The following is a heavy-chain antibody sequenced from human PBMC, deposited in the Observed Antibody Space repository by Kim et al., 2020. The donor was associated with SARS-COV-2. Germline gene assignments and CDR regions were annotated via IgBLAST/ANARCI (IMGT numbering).Heavy chain of an antibody. D-gene: IGHD2-8*01. Sequence: GGSLRLSCLASGFSFGDYNMNWVRQAPGKGPEWISFIHNTGSPVRYGDSMEGRFTISRDNAKNSLYLQVNDLRDDDTAVYYCARDKMDEFDGSHKTHGLDVWGQGTLVTVSS. CDR1: GFSFGDYN. CDR2: IHNTGSPV. J-gene: IGHJ3*01. CDR3: ARDKMDEFDGSHKTHGLDV. V-gene: IGHV3-48*02.